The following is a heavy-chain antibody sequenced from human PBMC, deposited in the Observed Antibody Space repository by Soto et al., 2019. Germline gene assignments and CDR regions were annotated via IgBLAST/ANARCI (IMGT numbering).Heavy chain of an antibody. CDR1: GGTFSSSA. CDR3: ATSGTATNFDY. D-gene: IGHD2-15*01. CDR2: IIPIFGTT. V-gene: IGHV1-69*13. Sequence: ASVKVSCKASGGTFSSSAISWVRQAPGQGLEWMGNIIPIFGTTKDAQKFQGRVTITADESTSTAYMELSSLSSEDTAVYYCATSGTATNFDYWGQGTLVTVSS. J-gene: IGHJ4*02.